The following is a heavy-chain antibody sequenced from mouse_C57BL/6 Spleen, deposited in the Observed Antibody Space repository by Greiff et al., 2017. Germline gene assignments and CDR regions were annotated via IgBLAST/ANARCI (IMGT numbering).Heavy chain of an antibody. Sequence: EVKLVESGPGLVKPSQSLSLTCSVTGYSITSGYYWNWIRQFPGNKLEWTGYISYDGTNNYNPSLKKRISITRDTSKNQFFLKLNSVTTEDTSTYYCARRGYYCGSSFFAYWGQGTLVTVSA. CDR1: GYSITSGYY. D-gene: IGHD1-1*01. J-gene: IGHJ3*01. CDR3: ARRGYYCGSSFFAY. V-gene: IGHV3-6*01. CDR2: ISYDGTN.